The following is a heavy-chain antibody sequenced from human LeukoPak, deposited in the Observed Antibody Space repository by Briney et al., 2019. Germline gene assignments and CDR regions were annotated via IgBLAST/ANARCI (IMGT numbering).Heavy chain of an antibody. CDR2: ISSSSSYI. CDR3: ARVLARLRFLEWLPDY. D-gene: IGHD3-3*01. CDR1: GFTFSSYS. V-gene: IGHV3-21*01. Sequence: GGSLRLSCAASGFTFSSYSMNWVRQAPGKGLEGFSSISSSSSYIYYADSVKGRFTISRDNAKNSLYLQMNSLRAEDTAVYYCARVLARLRFLEWLPDYWGQGTLVTVSS. J-gene: IGHJ4*02.